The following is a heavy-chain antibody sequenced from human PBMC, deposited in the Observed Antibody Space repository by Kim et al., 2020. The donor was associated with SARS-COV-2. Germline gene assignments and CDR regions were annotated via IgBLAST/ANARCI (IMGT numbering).Heavy chain of an antibody. J-gene: IGHJ6*02. CDR1: GFTFSSYS. Sequence: GGSLRLSCAASGFTFSSYSMNWVRQAPGKGLEWVSSISSSSSYIYYADSVKGRFTISRDNAKNSLYLQMNSLRAEDTAVYYCARMNDPNWNLPPYYYYYGMDVWGQGTTVTVSS. CDR2: ISSSSSYI. D-gene: IGHD1-7*01. V-gene: IGHV3-21*01. CDR3: ARMNDPNWNLPPYYYYYGMDV.